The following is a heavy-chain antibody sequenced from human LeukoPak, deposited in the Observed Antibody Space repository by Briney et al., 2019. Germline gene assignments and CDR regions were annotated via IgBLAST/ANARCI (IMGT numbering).Heavy chain of an antibody. CDR3: ARVRSGSSTIDY. CDR2: INPNSGDT. V-gene: IGHV1-2*02. Sequence: ASVKVSCTASGYIFNDYYIQWVRHAPGQGLEWMGWINPNSGDTTYAQKFQGSVTMTRDTSISTAYMELTSLRSDHTAVYYCARVRSGSSTIDYWGQGTLVTVSS. D-gene: IGHD1-26*01. J-gene: IGHJ4*02. CDR1: GYIFNDYY.